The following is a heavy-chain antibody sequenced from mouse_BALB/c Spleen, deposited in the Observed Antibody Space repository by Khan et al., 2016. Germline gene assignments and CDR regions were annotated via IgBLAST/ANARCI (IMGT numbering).Heavy chain of an antibody. CDR1: GYTFTNSG. J-gene: IGHJ1*01. CDR3: ARWAMVTTGWYFDV. D-gene: IGHD2-2*01. Sequence: QIQLVQSGPELKKPGETVKISCKASGYTFTNSGMNWVKQAPGKGLKWVGWINTYTGEPTYADDFKGRFAFSLDTSASTAYLQINNLKNEDMTTYVCARWAMVTTGWYFDVWGAGTTVTVSS. V-gene: IGHV9-1*02. CDR2: INTYTGEP.